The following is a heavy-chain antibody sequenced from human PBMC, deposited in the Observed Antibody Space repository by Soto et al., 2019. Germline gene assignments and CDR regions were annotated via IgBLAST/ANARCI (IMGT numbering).Heavy chain of an antibody. CDR2: INPSGGST. D-gene: IGHD3-3*01. V-gene: IGHV1-46*03. Sequence: QVQLVQSGAEVKKPGASVKVSCKASGYTFTSYYMHWVRQAPGQGLEWMGIINPSGGSTSYAQKFQGRVTMTRDTSTSTVYMELRSLRSEDTAVYYCASQSGYYYGNYYSGMDVWGQGTTVTVSS. CDR3: ASQSGYYYGNYYSGMDV. CDR1: GYTFTSYY. J-gene: IGHJ6*02.